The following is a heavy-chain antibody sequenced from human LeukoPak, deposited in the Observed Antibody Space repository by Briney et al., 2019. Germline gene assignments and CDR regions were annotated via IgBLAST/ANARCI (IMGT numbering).Heavy chain of an antibody. J-gene: IGHJ6*02. CDR2: ISSSGSTI. CDR3: ARDGIWFGEFYYYYGMDV. CDR1: GFKFSDHY. Sequence: GGSLRLSCAASGFKFSDHYIDWVRQAPGKGLEWVSYISSSGSTIYYADSVKGRFTTSRDNAKNSLYLQMNSLRAEDTAVYYCARDGIWFGEFYYYYGMDVWGQGTTVTVSS. D-gene: IGHD3-10*01. V-gene: IGHV3-11*01.